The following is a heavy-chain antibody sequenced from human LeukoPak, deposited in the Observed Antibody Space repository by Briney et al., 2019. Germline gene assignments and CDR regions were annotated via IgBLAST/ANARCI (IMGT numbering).Heavy chain of an antibody. Sequence: SQTLSLTCAISGDSLSSNSAAWDWIRQSPSRGFEWLGRTYYRSKWYNDYAVSVKSRITINPATSKNQYSLQLNSVTPEDTAVYYRARSEWIQLWLFDYWGQGTLVTVSS. CDR2: TYYRSKWYN. CDR3: ARSEWIQLWLFDY. CDR1: GDSLSSNSAA. V-gene: IGHV6-1*01. D-gene: IGHD5-18*01. J-gene: IGHJ4*02.